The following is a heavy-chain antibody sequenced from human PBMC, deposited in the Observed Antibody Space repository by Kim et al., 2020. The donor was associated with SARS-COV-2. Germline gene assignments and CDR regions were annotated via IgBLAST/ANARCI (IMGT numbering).Heavy chain of an antibody. D-gene: IGHD3-16*01. V-gene: IGHV4-4*02. CDR1: GGSISSSNW. CDR3: ARLCNYDYVWGSYGAFDY. CDR2: IYHSGST. J-gene: IGHJ4*02. Sequence: SETLSLTCAVSGGSISSSNWWSWVRQPPGKGLEWIGEIYHSGSTNYNPSLKSRVTISVDKSKNQFSLKLSSVTAADTAVYYCARLCNYDYVWGSYGAFDYWGQGTLVTVSS.